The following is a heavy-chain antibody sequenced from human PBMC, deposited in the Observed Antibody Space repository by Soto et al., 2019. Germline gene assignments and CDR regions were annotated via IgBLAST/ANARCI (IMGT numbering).Heavy chain of an antibody. CDR2: IGTAGDP. CDR3: ARGPRCSSSSGEYYFDY. V-gene: IGHV3-13*05. D-gene: IGHD6-6*01. J-gene: IGHJ4*02. Sequence: PGGSLRLSCAASGFTFSSYDMHWVRQATGKGLEWVSAIGTAGDPYYPGSVKGRFTISRENAKNSLYLQMNSLRAGDTAVYYCARGPRCSSSSGEYYFDYWGQETLVTVSS. CDR1: GFTFSSYD.